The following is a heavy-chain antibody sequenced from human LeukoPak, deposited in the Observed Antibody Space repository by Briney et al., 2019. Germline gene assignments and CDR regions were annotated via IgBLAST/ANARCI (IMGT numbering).Heavy chain of an antibody. J-gene: IGHJ6*03. D-gene: IGHD2-15*01. CDR2: VYHSGGGNK. Sequence: PSGTLSLTCAVSGGSLSTTSWWVWLRQPPGKGLEWIGEVYHSGGGNKNYNPSLKSRATISIDTSRNQFSLNLRSVTAADTAVYFCARFPGSAEYRHYYYMDVWGKGTTVTVSS. V-gene: IGHV4-4*02. CDR1: GGSLSTTSW. CDR3: ARFPGSAEYRHYYYMDV.